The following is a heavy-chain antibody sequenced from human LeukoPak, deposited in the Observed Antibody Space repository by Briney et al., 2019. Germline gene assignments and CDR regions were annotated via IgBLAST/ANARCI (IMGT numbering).Heavy chain of an antibody. V-gene: IGHV4-38-2*01. CDR3: ARGVCSGGSCYSEWNY. D-gene: IGHD2-15*01. J-gene: IGHJ4*02. CDR2: IYHSGST. Sequence: PSETLSLTCAVSGYSISSGYYWGWIRQPSGKGLEWIGSIYHSGSTYYNPSLKSRVTISVDTSKNQFSLKLSSVTAADTAVYYCARGVCSGGSCYSEWNYGGQGTLVTVSS. CDR1: GYSISSGYY.